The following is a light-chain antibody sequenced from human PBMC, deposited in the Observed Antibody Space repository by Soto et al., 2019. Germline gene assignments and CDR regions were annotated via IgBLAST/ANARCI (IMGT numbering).Light chain of an antibody. CDR3: ISYTSSSTLFDV. CDR1: SSDVGGYNY. CDR2: AVS. J-gene: IGLJ1*01. V-gene: IGLV2-14*01. Sequence: QSALTQPASVSGSPGQSITISCTGTSSDVGGYNYVSWYQQHPGKAPKLMIYAVSNRTSGVSNRFSGSKSGNTASLTISGLQAEDEADYYCISYTSSSTLFDVFGTGTKLTVL.